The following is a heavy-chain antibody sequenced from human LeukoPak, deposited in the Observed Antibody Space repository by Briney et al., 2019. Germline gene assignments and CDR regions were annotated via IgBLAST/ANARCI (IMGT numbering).Heavy chain of an antibody. J-gene: IGHJ4*02. CDR2: IHPNNGDT. D-gene: IGHD3-10*01. Sequence: AASVKVSCKASGYTFSGTGWYLPWLRQAPGQGLECMGWIHPNNGDTAYAQKFEGRVAMTRDTSISTAYMELRRLRPDDTAVYFCARDGPAQMVDLDYWGQGTLVTVSS. CDR3: ARDGPAQMVDLDY. CDR1: GYTFSGTGWY. V-gene: IGHV1-2*02.